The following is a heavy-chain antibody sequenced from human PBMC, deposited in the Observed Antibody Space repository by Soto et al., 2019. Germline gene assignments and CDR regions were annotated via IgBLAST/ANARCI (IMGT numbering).Heavy chain of an antibody. Sequence: GASVKVSCKASGGTFSSYAISWVRQAPGQGLEWMGGIIPIFGTANYAQKFQGRVTITADESTSTAYLQWSSLKASDTAMYYCARRRWATMIVVAYDAFDIWGQGTMVTVSS. CDR1: GGTFSSYA. CDR3: ARRRWATMIVVAYDAFDI. CDR2: IIPIFGTA. D-gene: IGHD3-22*01. V-gene: IGHV1-69*13. J-gene: IGHJ3*02.